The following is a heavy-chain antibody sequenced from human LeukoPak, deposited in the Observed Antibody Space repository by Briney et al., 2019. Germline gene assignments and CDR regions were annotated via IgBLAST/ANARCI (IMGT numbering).Heavy chain of an antibody. D-gene: IGHD2-15*01. J-gene: IGHJ5*02. CDR3: ARGGGSCYIYGKCWFDP. Sequence: ASVKVSCKASGYTFTSYGISWVRQAPGQGLEWMGWISAYNGNTNYAQKLQGRVTMTTDTSTSTAYMELRSLGSDDTAVYYCARGGGSCYIYGKCWFDPWGQGTLVTVSS. CDR1: GYTFTSYG. CDR2: ISAYNGNT. V-gene: IGHV1-18*01.